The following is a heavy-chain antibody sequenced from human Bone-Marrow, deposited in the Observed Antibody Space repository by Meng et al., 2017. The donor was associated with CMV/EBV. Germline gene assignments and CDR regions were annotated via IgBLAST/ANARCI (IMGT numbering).Heavy chain of an antibody. CDR1: GFTFSSHG. D-gene: IGHD5-12*01. V-gene: IGHV3-23*01. Sequence: GGSLRLHCEPSGFTFSSHGMNWVRQAPGKGLEWVSGISGSGANTYYGETAKGRFTISRDNSKNTVYLQMNSLRAEDTATYYCARRSGYDFGPYDQWGQGTLVTVSS. CDR2: ISGSGANT. CDR3: ARRSGYDFGPYDQ. J-gene: IGHJ4*02.